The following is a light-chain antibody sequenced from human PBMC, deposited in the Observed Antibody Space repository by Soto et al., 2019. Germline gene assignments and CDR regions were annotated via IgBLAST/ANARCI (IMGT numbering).Light chain of an antibody. J-gene: IGKJ5*01. CDR1: QSVSNW. CDR3: QQYNNYVIT. Sequence: DNEVTPSPSTLNASVXATVTIXCRASQSVSNWLAGYQQKPGKAPNLLIYDASIWESGVPARFSGRGSGTEFTLTSSSVQPDDFATYYCQQYNNYVITFGQGTRMEIK. V-gene: IGKV1-5*01. CDR2: DAS.